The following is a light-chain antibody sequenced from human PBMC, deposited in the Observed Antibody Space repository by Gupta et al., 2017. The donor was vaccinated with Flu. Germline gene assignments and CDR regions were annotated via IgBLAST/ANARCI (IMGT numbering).Light chain of an antibody. J-gene: IGLJ2*01. Sequence: LLVSDNDYRPSGVPDRFSGSKSGTSASLVITGLQPEDEAYYYCQSVDNTLTSCEIFGGGTKVTVL. CDR2: DND. V-gene: IGLV1-40*01. CDR3: QSVDNTLTSCEI.